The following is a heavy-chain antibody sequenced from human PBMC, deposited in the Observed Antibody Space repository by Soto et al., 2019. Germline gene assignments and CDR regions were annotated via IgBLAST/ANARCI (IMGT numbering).Heavy chain of an antibody. J-gene: IGHJ4*02. CDR1: GYTFTSYY. CDR3: ARGCTIFGVVTYYFDS. V-gene: IGHV1-46*01. Sequence: QVQLVQSGAEVKKPGASVKVSCKASGYTFTSYYMHWVRQAPVQGLEWMGIINPSGGSTSYAQKFQGRVTMTRDTSTSTVYMELSSLRSEDTAVYYCARGCTIFGVVTYYFDSWGQGTLVTVSS. CDR2: INPSGGST. D-gene: IGHD3-3*01.